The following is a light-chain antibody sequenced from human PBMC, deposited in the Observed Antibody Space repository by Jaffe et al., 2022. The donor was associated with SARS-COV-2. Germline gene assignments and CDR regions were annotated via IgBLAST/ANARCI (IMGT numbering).Light chain of an antibody. V-gene: IGKV3-15*01. CDR1: ESVASN. CDR3: QQYNNWPRT. CDR2: GAS. Sequence: EIMMTQSPATLSVSPGARATLSCRASESVASNLAWYQQKPGQAPRLLIYGASTRATGIPARFSGSGSGTVFTLTISSLQSEDFAVYFCQQYNNWPRTFGQGTKVEIK. J-gene: IGKJ1*01.